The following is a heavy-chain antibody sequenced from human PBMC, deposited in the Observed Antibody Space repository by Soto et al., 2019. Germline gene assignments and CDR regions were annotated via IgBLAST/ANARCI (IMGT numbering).Heavy chain of an antibody. CDR1: GYTFTGYY. Sequence: ASVKVSCKASGYTFTGYYMHWVRQAPGQGLEWMGWINPNSGGTNYARKFQGWVTMTRDTSISTAYMELSRLRSDDTAVYYCARDLGGVIAAAGNDYYYGMDVWGQGTTVTVSS. V-gene: IGHV1-2*04. CDR3: ARDLGGVIAAAGNDYYYGMDV. D-gene: IGHD6-13*01. J-gene: IGHJ6*02. CDR2: INPNSGGT.